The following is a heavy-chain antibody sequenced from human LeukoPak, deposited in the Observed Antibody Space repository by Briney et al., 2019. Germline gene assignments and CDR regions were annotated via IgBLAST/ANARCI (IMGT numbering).Heavy chain of an antibody. Sequence: SETLSLTCAVYGGSFSGYYWSWIRQPPGKGLEWIGEINHSGSTNYNPSLKSRVTISVDTSKNQFSLKLSSVTAANTAVYYCARGRIWFGELGRYYYMDVWGKGTTVTVSS. J-gene: IGHJ6*03. CDR2: INHSGST. V-gene: IGHV4-34*01. CDR1: GGSFSGYY. D-gene: IGHD3-10*01. CDR3: ARGRIWFGELGRYYYMDV.